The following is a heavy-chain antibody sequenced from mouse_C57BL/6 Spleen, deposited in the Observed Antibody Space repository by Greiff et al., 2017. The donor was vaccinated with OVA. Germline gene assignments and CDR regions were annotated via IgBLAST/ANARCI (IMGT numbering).Heavy chain of an antibody. CDR2: IDPEDGET. Sequence: VQLKQSGAELVKPGASVKLSCTASGFNIKDYYMHWVKQRPEQGLEWIGRIDPEDGETKYAQKVQGKATITVDTSSNTAYLQLSSLTSEDTAVYYCARQRTGTWYFDVWGTGTTVTVSS. D-gene: IGHD4-1*01. CDR1: GFNIKDYY. CDR3: ARQRTGTWYFDV. V-gene: IGHV14-2*01. J-gene: IGHJ1*03.